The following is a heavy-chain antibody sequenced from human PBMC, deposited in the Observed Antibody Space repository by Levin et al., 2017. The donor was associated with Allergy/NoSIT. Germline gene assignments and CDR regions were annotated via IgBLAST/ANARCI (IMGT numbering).Heavy chain of an antibody. CDR2: ISPGDSDA. J-gene: IGHJ4*02. V-gene: IGHV5-51*01. D-gene: IGHD2-15*01. Sequence: GESLKISCKGSGYNFTTFWIGWVRQMPGKGLEWMAIISPGDSDARYSPSFHGHVTISADKSISTAYLQWSSLKASDSAMYYCARQGPTGWYYFDSWGQGARVTVSS. CDR3: ARQGPTGWYYFDS. CDR1: GYNFTTFW.